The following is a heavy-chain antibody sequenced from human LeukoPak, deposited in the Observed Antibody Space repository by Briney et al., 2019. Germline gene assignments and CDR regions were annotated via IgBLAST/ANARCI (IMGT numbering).Heavy chain of an antibody. D-gene: IGHD5-18*01. V-gene: IGHV4-39*01. CDR1: GGSISSSSAY. J-gene: IGHJ4*02. CDR3: VSPRGFSYGYFDY. Sequence: SETLSLTCTVSGGSISSSSAYWGWIRQPPGKGLEWIASIYYSKNTYYNPSLKSRVTISADTSKNQFSLTLGSVSATETAVYYCVSPRGFSYGYFDYWGQGTLVTVSS. CDR2: IYYSKNT.